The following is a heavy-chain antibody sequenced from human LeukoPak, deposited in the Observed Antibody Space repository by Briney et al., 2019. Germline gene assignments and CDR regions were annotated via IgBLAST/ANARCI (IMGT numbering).Heavy chain of an antibody. D-gene: IGHD3-22*01. J-gene: IGHJ4*02. CDR3: ARDHTYYYDSSGYSDDY. Sequence: SETLSLTCTVSGGSLSNYYWNWIRQPPGKGLEWIAYIYYSGSTNYNPSLKSRVTISLDTSKNQFSLKLSSVTTADTAVYYCARDHTYYYDSSGYSDDYWGQGTLVTVSS. CDR1: GGSLSNYY. V-gene: IGHV4-59*01. CDR2: IYYSGST.